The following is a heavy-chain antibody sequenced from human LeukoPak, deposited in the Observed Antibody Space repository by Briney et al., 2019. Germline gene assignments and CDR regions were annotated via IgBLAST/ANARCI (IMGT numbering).Heavy chain of an antibody. V-gene: IGHV1-69*04. D-gene: IGHD3-9*01. CDR3: ARESSHVLRYFDWLLDLDAFDI. J-gene: IGHJ3*02. CDR2: IIPILGIA. Sequence: ASVKVSCKASGGTFSSYAISWVRQAPGQGLEWMGRIIPILGIANYAQKFQGRVTITADKSTSTAYMELSSLRSEDTAVYYCARESSHVLRYFDWLLDLDAFDIWGQGTMVTVSS. CDR1: GGTFSSYA.